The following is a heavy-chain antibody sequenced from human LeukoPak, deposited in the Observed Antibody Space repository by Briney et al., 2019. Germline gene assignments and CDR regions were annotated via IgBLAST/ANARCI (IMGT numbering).Heavy chain of an antibody. CDR3: ARETHWTGRNYYYMDV. CDR2: ISGSGGST. J-gene: IGHJ6*03. CDR1: GFTFSSYA. Sequence: GGSLRLSCAASGFTFSSYAMSWVRQAPGKGLEWVSAISGSGGSTYYADSVKGRFTISRDNAKNSLYLQMNSLRAEDTAVYYCARETHWTGRNYYYMDVWGKGTTVTVSS. D-gene: IGHD3/OR15-3a*01. V-gene: IGHV3-23*01.